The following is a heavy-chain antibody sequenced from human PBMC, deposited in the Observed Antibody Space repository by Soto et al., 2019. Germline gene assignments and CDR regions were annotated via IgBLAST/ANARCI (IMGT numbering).Heavy chain of an antibody. CDR2: IKQDGSEK. V-gene: IGHV3-7*04. CDR1: GFTFSSYW. Sequence: GGSLRLSCAASGFTFSSYWMSWVRQAPGKGLEWVANIKQDGSEKYYVDSVKGRFTISRDNAKNSLYLQMNSLRAEDTAVYYCARGVPAAIYYYYYYMDVWGKGTTVTVSS. D-gene: IGHD2-2*01. CDR3: ARGVPAAIYYYYYYMDV. J-gene: IGHJ6*03.